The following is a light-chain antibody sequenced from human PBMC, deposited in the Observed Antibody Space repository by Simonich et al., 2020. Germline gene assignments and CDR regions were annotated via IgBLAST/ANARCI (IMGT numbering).Light chain of an antibody. J-gene: IGKJ2*01. Sequence: DIQMTQSPSTLSASVGDRVTITCRASQSISSWLAWYQQKPVKAPKLLIYKASSLESGVPSRFSGSGSGTEFTLTISSLQPDDFATYYCQQYNSYHTFGQGTKLEIK. CDR3: QQYNSYHT. CDR1: QSISSW. CDR2: KAS. V-gene: IGKV1-5*03.